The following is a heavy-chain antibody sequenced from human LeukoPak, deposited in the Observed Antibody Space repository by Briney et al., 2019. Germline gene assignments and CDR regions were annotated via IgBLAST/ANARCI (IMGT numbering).Heavy chain of an antibody. CDR1: GFTFSGYS. V-gene: IGHV3-21*01. CDR2: ISSSSNHI. Sequence: PGGSLRLSCAASGFTFSGYSMNWVRQAPGKGLEWVSSISSSSNHISYADSVMGRFTISRDNAKNSLYLQMNSLRAEDTAVYYCARPVAGAFDYCGQGTLVTVSS. D-gene: IGHD6-19*01. J-gene: IGHJ4*02. CDR3: ARPVAGAFDY.